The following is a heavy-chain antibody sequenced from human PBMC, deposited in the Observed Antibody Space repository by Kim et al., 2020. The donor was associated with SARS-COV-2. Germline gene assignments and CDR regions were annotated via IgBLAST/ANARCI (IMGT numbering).Heavy chain of an antibody. CDR2: ISYDGSNK. CDR1: GFTFSSYA. J-gene: IGHJ6*02. CDR3: ARARGDFWSGYYLLDYYYYGMDV. Sequence: GGSLRLSCAASGFTFSSYAMHWVRQAPGKGLEWVAVISYDGSNKYYADSVKGRFTISRDNSKNTLYLQMNSLRAEDTAVYYCARARGDFWSGYYLLDYYYYGMDVWGQGTTVTVSS. D-gene: IGHD3-3*01. V-gene: IGHV3-30-3*01.